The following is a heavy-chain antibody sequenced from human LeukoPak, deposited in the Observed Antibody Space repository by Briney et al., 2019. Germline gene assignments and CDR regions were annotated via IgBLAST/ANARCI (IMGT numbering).Heavy chain of an antibody. CDR1: GFTVRDFW. CDR2: IRGDGNSL. Sequence: GGSLRLSCVASGFTVRDFWMHWVRQPPGRGLEWVSRIRGDGNSLSYAASVKGRFTISRDDAKNTLYLQMNSLRAEDTAVYYCATNTYADYVSFDIGAKGQWSPSLQ. CDR3: ATNTYADYVSFDI. V-gene: IGHV3-74*01. D-gene: IGHD2-2*01. J-gene: IGHJ3*02.